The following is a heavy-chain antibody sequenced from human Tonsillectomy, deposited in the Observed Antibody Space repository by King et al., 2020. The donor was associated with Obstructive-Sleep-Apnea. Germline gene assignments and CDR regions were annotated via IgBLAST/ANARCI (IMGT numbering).Heavy chain of an antibody. CDR2: ISSSSRYI. CDR3: ARDEGIAVAGPPGY. CDR1: GFTFSSYS. J-gene: IGHJ4*02. D-gene: IGHD6-19*01. Sequence: DVQLVESGGGLVKPGGSLILSCAASGFTFSSYSMNWVRPAPGKGLEWVSSISSSSRYIYYADSVKGRFTISGDNAKNSLSLQMNSLRAEDTAVYYCARDEGIAVAGPPGYWGQGTLVTVSS. V-gene: IGHV3-21*01.